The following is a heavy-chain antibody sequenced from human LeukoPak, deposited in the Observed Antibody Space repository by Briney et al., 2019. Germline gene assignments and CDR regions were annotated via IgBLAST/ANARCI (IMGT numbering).Heavy chain of an antibody. J-gene: IGHJ6*02. V-gene: IGHV3-30-3*01. D-gene: IGHD4-17*01. CDR1: GFTFSSYA. CDR2: IPYDGSNK. Sequence: GRSLRLSCAASGFTFSSYAMHWVRQAPGKGLEGVAVIPYDGSNKYYADSVKGRFTISRDNSKNTLCLPMNSLRAEDTAVYYCAKKYGDPYYYYYGMDVWGQGTTVTVSS. CDR3: AKKYGDPYYYYYGMDV.